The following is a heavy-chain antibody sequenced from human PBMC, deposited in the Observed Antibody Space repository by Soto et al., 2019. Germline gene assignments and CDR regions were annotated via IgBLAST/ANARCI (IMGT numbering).Heavy chain of an antibody. D-gene: IGHD6-6*01. CDR1: GFTLSGYA. CDR2: ISSNGVGT. CDR3: ARRARPDFYYMDV. Sequence: EVQLAESGGGLAQPGGSLRLSCAASGFTLSGYAMDWVRQAPGKGLEYVSGISSNGVGTYYANSVQGRFTISRDNSKNTVYLQMGSIKPEDVAMSYCARRARPDFYYMDVWGKGTTVTVFS. V-gene: IGHV3-64*01. J-gene: IGHJ6*03.